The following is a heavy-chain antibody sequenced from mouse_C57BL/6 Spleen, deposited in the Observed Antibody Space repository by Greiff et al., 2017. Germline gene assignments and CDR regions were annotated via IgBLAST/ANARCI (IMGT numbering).Heavy chain of an antibody. J-gene: IGHJ2*01. Sequence: VQLVESGPELVKPGASVKLSCKASGYTFTSYDINWVKQRPGQGLEWIGWIYPRDGSTKYNEKFKGKATLTVDTSSSTAYMELHSLTSEDSAVYFCARTVERDYWGQGTTLTVSS. CDR1: GYTFTSYD. V-gene: IGHV1-85*01. CDR3: ARTVERDY. D-gene: IGHD1-1*01. CDR2: IYPRDGST.